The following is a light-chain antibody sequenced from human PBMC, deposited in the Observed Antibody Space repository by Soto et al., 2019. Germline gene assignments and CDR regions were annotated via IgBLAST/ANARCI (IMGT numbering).Light chain of an antibody. CDR1: SSDVGIYNL. V-gene: IGLV2-23*02. CDR2: EVN. Sequence: QSVLTQPASVSGSPGQSITISCTGTSSDVGIYNLVSWYQQHPGKAPKLMIYEVNKRPSGVSNRFSASKSGNTASLTISGLQAEDEADYYCCSYAGSGTWVFGGGTQLTVL. CDR3: CSYAGSGTWV. J-gene: IGLJ3*02.